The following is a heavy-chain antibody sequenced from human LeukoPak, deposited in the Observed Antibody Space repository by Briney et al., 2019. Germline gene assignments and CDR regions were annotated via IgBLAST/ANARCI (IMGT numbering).Heavy chain of an antibody. V-gene: IGHV1-2*02. D-gene: IGHD6-19*01. CDR3: ARDLGYGGGWSKGSDY. CDR2: INPNSGGT. CDR1: GYTFTGYY. Sequence: ASVKVSCKASGYTFTGYYMHWVRQAPGQGLEWMGWINPNSGGTSYAQKFQGRVTMTRDTSISTAYMELSRLRSDDTAVYYCARDLGYGGGWSKGSDYWGQGTLVTVSS. J-gene: IGHJ4*02.